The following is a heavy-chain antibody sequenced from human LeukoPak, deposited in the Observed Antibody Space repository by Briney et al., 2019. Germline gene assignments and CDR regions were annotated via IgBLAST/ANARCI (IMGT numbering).Heavy chain of an antibody. V-gene: IGHV3-21*01. Sequence: GGSLRLSCVASGFRSSDYSMKWVRQAPGKGLEWVSYLGSTISYISYSDSVKGRFTISRDNAKNSLYLHMNSLRAEDTALYYCAREGFYSGLDIWGQGTTVTVSS. CDR2: LGSTISYI. J-gene: IGHJ6*02. CDR3: AREGFYSGLDI. CDR1: GFRSSDYS.